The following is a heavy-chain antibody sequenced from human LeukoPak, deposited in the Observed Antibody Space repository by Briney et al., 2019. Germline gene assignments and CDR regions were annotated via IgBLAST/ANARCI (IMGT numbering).Heavy chain of an antibody. CDR1: GGSFSGYY. Sequence: SETLSLTCAVYGGSFSGYYWSWIRQPPGKGLEWIGEINHSGSTNYNPSLKSRVTISVDTSKNQFSLKLSSVTAADTAVYYCARAYYDYVWGSYRTDAFDIWGQGTMVTVS. CDR2: INHSGST. V-gene: IGHV4-34*01. J-gene: IGHJ3*02. D-gene: IGHD3-16*02. CDR3: ARAYYDYVWGSYRTDAFDI.